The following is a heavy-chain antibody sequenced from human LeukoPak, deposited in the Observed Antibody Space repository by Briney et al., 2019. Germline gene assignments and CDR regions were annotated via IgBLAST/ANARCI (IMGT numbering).Heavy chain of an antibody. CDR1: GFTFSSYG. D-gene: IGHD3-10*01. Sequence: GGSLRLSCAASGFTFSSYGMHWVRQAPGKGLEWVAVISYDGSNKYYADSVKGRFTISRDNSKNTLYLQMNSLRAEDTAVYYCAKDVKTSYRDYGSGSSAGYYGMDVWGKGTTVTVSS. CDR3: AKDVKTSYRDYGSGSSAGYYGMDV. V-gene: IGHV3-30*18. J-gene: IGHJ6*04. CDR2: ISYDGSNK.